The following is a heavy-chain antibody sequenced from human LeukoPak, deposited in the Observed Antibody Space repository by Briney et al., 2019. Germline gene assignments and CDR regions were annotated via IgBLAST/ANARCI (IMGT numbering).Heavy chain of an antibody. CDR2: IYYTGNT. CDR1: GVSISSSYSY. J-gene: IGHJ4*02. CDR3: ARQTGSGLFILP. Sequence: SETLSLTCTVSGVSISSSYSYWGWIRQPPGMGLEWIGSIYYTGNTYYNASLKSQVSISIDTSKNQFSLKLTSVTAADTAVYYCARQTGSGLFILPGGQGTLVTVFS. D-gene: IGHD3/OR15-3a*01. V-gene: IGHV4-39*01.